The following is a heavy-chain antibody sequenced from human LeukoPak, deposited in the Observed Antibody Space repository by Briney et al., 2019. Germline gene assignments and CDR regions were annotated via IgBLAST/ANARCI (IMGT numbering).Heavy chain of an antibody. Sequence: SETLSLTCAVYGGSFSGYYWSWIRQPPGKGLEWIGEINHSGSTNYNPSLKSRVTISVDTSKNQFSLKLSSVTAADTAVYYCARMGVGWYSSGSTHSGYFDFWGQGTLVTVSS. CDR3: ARMGVGWYSSGSTHSGYFDF. CDR2: INHSGST. D-gene: IGHD6-19*01. J-gene: IGHJ4*02. CDR1: GGSFSGYY. V-gene: IGHV4-34*01.